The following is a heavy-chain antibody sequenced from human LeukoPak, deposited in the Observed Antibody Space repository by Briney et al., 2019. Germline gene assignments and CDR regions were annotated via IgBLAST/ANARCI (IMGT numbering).Heavy chain of an antibody. CDR1: GFTFDDYA. D-gene: IGHD6-19*01. CDR2: ISGSGGST. CDR3: AKALPQQWLVTRAFDI. J-gene: IGHJ3*02. Sequence: GRSLRLSCAASGFTFDDYAMHWVRQAPGKGLEWVSAISGSGGSTYYADSVKGRFTISRDNSKNTLYLQMNSLRAEDTAVYYCAKALPQQWLVTRAFDIWGQGTMVTVSS. V-gene: IGHV3-23*01.